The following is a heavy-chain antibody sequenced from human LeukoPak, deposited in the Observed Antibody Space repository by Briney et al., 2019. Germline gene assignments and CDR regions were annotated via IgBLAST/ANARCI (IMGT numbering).Heavy chain of an antibody. J-gene: IGHJ5*01. CDR2: IRNDGSNK. CDR1: GFTFSSYG. D-gene: IGHD2-8*01. V-gene: IGHV3-30*02. Sequence: GGSLRLSCAASGFTFSSYGMHWVRQAPGKGLEWVAFIRNDGSNKYYADSVKGRFTISRDNSKNTVYLQMNSLRAEDTAMYYCARAVLATKSEHWFDSWGQGTLVTVSS. CDR3: ARAVLATKSEHWFDS.